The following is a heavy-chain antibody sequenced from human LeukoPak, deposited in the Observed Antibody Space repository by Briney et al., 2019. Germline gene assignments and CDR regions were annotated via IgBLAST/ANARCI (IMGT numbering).Heavy chain of an antibody. J-gene: IGHJ3*02. CDR1: GFTFSDHY. D-gene: IGHD7-27*01. Sequence: GGSLRLSCAASGFTFSDHYMDWVRQAPGKGLEWVAVISYDGSNKYYADSVKGRFTISRDNSKNTLYLQMNSLRAEDTAVYYCASSRARLGNAFDIWGQGTMVTVSS. CDR3: ASSRARLGNAFDI. V-gene: IGHV3-30-3*01. CDR2: ISYDGSNK.